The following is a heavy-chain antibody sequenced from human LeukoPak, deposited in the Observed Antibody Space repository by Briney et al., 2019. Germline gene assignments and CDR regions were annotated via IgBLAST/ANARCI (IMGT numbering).Heavy chain of an antibody. J-gene: IGHJ4*02. Sequence: GGSLRLSCVASGFTFSSYSMNWVRQAPGKGLEWVSSISSSSTYIYYGDSVKGRFTISRDNAKNSLYLQMNSLRAEDTAVYYCARDQYSSGWYDYWGQGTLVTVSS. V-gene: IGHV3-21*01. D-gene: IGHD6-19*01. CDR3: ARDQYSSGWYDY. CDR1: GFTFSSYS. CDR2: ISSSSTYI.